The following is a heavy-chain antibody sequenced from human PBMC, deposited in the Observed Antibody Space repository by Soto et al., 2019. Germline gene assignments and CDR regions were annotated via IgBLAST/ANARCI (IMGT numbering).Heavy chain of an antibody. CDR3: ARDRGWTYDFWSGYLDYYYYYGMDV. J-gene: IGHJ6*02. D-gene: IGHD3-3*01. CDR1: GYTFTAYY. Sequence: ASVKVSCKASGYTFTAYYIHWVRQAPGQGLEWMGWINPNSGGTKYAQKFQGRVTMTTDTSTSTAYMELRSLRSDDTAVYYCARDRGWTYDFWSGYLDYYYYYGMDVWGQGTTVTVSS. CDR2: INPNSGGT. V-gene: IGHV1-2*02.